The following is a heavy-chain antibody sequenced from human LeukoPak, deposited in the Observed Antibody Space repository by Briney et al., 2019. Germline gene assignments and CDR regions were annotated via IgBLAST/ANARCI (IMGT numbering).Heavy chain of an antibody. D-gene: IGHD3-3*01. CDR2: ISPNSGDT. Sequence: ASVKVSCKASGYTFTCYYMHWVRQAPGQGLEWMGWISPNSGDTNYAQNFQGRVTMTRDTSISTAYMELSRLRSDDTAVYYCERDLYDFWSGSDYWGQGILVTVSS. CDR3: ERDLYDFWSGSDY. J-gene: IGHJ4*02. CDR1: GYTFTCYY. V-gene: IGHV1-2*02.